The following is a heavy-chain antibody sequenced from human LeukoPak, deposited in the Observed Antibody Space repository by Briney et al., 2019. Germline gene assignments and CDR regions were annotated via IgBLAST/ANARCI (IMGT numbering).Heavy chain of an antibody. D-gene: IGHD6-19*01. Sequence: SETLSLTCSVSGDSISSSSSSYYWGWIRQPPGKGLEWIGSIYYSGSTYYNPSLKSRVTISVDTSKNQFSLKLSSVTAADTAVYYCARGGYSSGWSYFDYWGQGTLVTVSS. CDR2: IYYSGST. J-gene: IGHJ4*02. CDR3: ARGGYSSGWSYFDY. V-gene: IGHV4-39*07. CDR1: GDSISSSSSSYY.